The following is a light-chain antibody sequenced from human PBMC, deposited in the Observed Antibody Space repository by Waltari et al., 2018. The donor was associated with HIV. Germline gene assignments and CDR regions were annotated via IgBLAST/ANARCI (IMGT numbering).Light chain of an antibody. CDR1: SSNIGSRS. CDR3: SAWDVTLNGLV. CDR2: SNT. Sequence: QSLLTQSPSASGTPGQRVNISCFGTSSNIGSRSVNWYQHFPGTPPKLLIFSNTERPSGVPDRFSGSKSGTSASLAISGLHSQDEADYYCSAWDVTLNGLVFGGGTSLSVL. V-gene: IGLV1-44*01. J-gene: IGLJ2*01.